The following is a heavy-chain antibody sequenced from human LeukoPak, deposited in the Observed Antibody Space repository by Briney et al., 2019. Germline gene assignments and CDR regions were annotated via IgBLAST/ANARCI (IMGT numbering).Heavy chain of an antibody. CDR1: GFTFSSYA. CDR2: ISHDATGT. V-gene: IGHV3-23*01. CDR3: AKRDNSGWYSFDF. D-gene: IGHD6-19*01. Sequence: GGSLRLSCAASGFTFSSYAMTWVRQAPGKGLEWFSSISHDATGTYYSDSVKGRFTISRDKSKNTLYLQMDSLRAEDTALYYCAKRDNSGWYSFDFWGQGTLVTVSS. J-gene: IGHJ4*02.